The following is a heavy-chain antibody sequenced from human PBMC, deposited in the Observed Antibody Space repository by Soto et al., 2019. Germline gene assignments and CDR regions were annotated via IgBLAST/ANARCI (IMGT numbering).Heavy chain of an antibody. Sequence: ASVKVSCXSSGYTFTSYGISXVRXAPXQGLEWMGWISVYNGNTDFAQNLQSRVTMTTDTSTSTAYMELKGLRSDDTAVYYCARGGIVSTRDAFDIWGQGTMVTVSS. J-gene: IGHJ3*02. D-gene: IGHD5-12*01. V-gene: IGHV1-18*01. CDR1: GYTFTSYG. CDR2: ISVYNGNT. CDR3: ARGGIVSTRDAFDI.